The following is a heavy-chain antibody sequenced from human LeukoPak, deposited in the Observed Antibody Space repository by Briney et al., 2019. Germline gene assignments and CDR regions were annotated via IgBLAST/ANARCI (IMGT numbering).Heavy chain of an antibody. D-gene: IGHD5-24*01. CDR1: GFTVSSNY. CDR2: IYSGGST. Sequence: SGGSLRLSCAASGFTVSSNYMSWVRQAPGKGLEWVSVIYSGGSTYYADSVKGRFTVSRDNSKNTLYLQMNSLRAEDTAVYYCARDMALDYRGQGTLVTVSS. V-gene: IGHV3-53*01. CDR3: ARDMALDY. J-gene: IGHJ4*02.